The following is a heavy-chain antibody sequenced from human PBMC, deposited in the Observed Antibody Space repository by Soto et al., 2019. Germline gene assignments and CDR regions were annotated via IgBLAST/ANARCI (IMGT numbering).Heavy chain of an antibody. J-gene: IGHJ6*02. Sequence: QVQLVESGGGVVQPGRSLRLSCAASGFTFSSYAMHWVRQAPGKGLEWVAVISYDGSNKYYADSVKGRFTISRDNSKNTLYLQMNSLRAEDTAVYYCARDEASYSSGWYGMDVWGQGTTVTVSS. V-gene: IGHV3-30-3*01. CDR2: ISYDGSNK. D-gene: IGHD6-19*01. CDR3: ARDEASYSSGWYGMDV. CDR1: GFTFSSYA.